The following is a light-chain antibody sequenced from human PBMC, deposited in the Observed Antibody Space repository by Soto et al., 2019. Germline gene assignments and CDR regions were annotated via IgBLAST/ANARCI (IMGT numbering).Light chain of an antibody. CDR3: LQDYNYPIT. J-gene: IGKJ5*01. Sequence: ATQMTQSPSSLSASVGDRITITCRASRDIGRDLSWYQQKPGKAPTLLIYAASNLQSGVPSRFSGSGSGTDFTLTISSLQPEDFATYYCLQDYNYPITFGQGTRLEIK. CDR1: RDIGRD. V-gene: IGKV1-6*01. CDR2: AAS.